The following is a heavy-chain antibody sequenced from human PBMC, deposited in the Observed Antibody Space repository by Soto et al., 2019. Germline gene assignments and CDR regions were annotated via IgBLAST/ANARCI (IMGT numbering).Heavy chain of an antibody. V-gene: IGHV4-59*08. Sequence: SETRPHTCTVYRDCIDSAYWSWIRQPPGKGLEWIGYIYYSGSTNYNPSLKSRVTISVDTSKNQFSLKLSSVTAADTAFYYCARHAPGYFDYWGQGTLVTVS. J-gene: IGHJ4*02. CDR1: RDCIDSAY. CDR2: IYYSGST. CDR3: ARHAPGYFDY.